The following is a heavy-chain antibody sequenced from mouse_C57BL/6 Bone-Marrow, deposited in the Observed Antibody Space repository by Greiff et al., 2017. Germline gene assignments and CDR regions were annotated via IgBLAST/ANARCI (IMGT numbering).Heavy chain of an antibody. V-gene: IGHV1-26*01. J-gene: IGHJ2*01. CDR3: ARWDYYGSSSYYFDY. D-gene: IGHD1-1*01. CDR2: INPNNGGT. CDR1: GYTFTDYY. Sequence: EVQLQQSGPELVKPGASVKISCKASGYTFTDYYMNWVKQSHGKSLEWIGDINPNNGGTSYNQKFKGKATLTVDKSSSTAYMELRSLTSEDSAVYYCARWDYYGSSSYYFDYWGQGTTLTVSS.